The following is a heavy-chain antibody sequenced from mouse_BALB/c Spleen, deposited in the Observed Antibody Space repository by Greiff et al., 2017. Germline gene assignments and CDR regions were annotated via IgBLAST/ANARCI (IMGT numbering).Heavy chain of an antibody. D-gene: IGHD2-4*01. CDR1: GYTFTDYE. Sequence: VQLQQSGAELVRPGASVTLSCKASGYTFTDYEMHWVKQTPVHGLEWIGAIDPETGGTAYNQKFKGKATLTADKSSSTAYMELRSLTSEDSAVYYCNAWGDYDERGFDYWGQGTTLTVSS. J-gene: IGHJ2*01. CDR3: NAWGDYDERGFDY. V-gene: IGHV1-15*01. CDR2: IDPETGGT.